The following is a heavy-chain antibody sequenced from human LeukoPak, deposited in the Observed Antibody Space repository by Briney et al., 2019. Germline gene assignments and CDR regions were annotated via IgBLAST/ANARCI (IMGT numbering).Heavy chain of an antibody. V-gene: IGHV1-2*02. Sequence: ASVKVSCKASGYTFTGYYMHWARQAPGQGLEWMGWINPNSGGTNYAQKFQGRVTMTRDTSISTAYMELSRLRSDDTAVYYCARGAVGVYYDSSGPLYWGQGTLVTVSS. CDR2: INPNSGGT. CDR3: ARGAVGVYYDSSGPLY. D-gene: IGHD3-22*01. J-gene: IGHJ4*02. CDR1: GYTFTGYY.